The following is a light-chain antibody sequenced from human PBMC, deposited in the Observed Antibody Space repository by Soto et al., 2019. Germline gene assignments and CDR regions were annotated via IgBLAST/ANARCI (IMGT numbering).Light chain of an antibody. CDR3: YSYVGSIS. J-gene: IGLJ2*01. Sequence: QSALTQPASVSGSPGQSITISCTGTSSDVGSHNFVSWYQQHPGKAPELMIYEVSKRPTAVSNRFSGSKSGNTASLTISGLQAEDEADYYCYSYVGSISFGGGTKLTVL. CDR2: EVS. V-gene: IGLV2-23*02. CDR1: SSDVGSHNF.